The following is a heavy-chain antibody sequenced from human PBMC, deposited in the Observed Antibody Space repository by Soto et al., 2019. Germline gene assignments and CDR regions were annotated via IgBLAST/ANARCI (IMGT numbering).Heavy chain of an antibody. J-gene: IGHJ4*01. Sequence: VASVKVSCKASGYTFTGYYIHWVRQAPGQGLQWMGWINPNSGGKNYAQEFQDRVTMTRDTSISTAYMELSRLTYDDTAVYYCARTLAYGGVIYFVIWGHGTLVTVSS. CDR3: ARTLAYGGVIYFVI. CDR1: GYTFTGYY. D-gene: IGHD3-16*01. V-gene: IGHV1-2*02. CDR2: INPNSGGK.